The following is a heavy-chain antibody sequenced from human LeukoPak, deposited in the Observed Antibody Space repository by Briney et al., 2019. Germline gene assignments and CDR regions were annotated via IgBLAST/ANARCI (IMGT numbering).Heavy chain of an antibody. J-gene: IGHJ4*02. CDR3: ARAPNYGSGNYYDY. CDR2: INWNGDST. V-gene: IGHV3-20*04. D-gene: IGHD3-10*01. Sequence: GGSLRLSCAASGFSFDDYGMSWVRQTPGKGLEWVSNINWNGDSTSYADSVKGRFTIPRDNAKNSLYLQMNSLRAEDTALYYCARAPNYGSGNYYDYWGQGTLVTVS. CDR1: GFSFDDYG.